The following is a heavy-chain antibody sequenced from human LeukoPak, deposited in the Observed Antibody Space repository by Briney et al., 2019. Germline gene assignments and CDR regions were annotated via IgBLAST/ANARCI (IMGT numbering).Heavy chain of an antibody. D-gene: IGHD2-15*01. CDR1: GGSISPYY. CDR2: ISYSGST. V-gene: IGHV4-59*08. J-gene: IGHJ5*02. Sequence: SETLSLTCTVSGGSISPYYWSWIRQPPGKGLEWIGHISYSGSTNYNPSLTSRVTMSVDTSKNHFALKLSSVTAADTAVYYCARLNCSGGSCYSVDHWGQGTLVTVSS. CDR3: ARLNCSGGSCYSVDH.